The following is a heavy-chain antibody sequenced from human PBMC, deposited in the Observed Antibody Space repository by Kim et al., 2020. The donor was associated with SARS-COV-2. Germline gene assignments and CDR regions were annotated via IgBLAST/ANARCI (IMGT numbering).Heavy chain of an antibody. J-gene: IGHJ4*02. Sequence: SVKVSCKASGGTFSSYAINWVRQAPGQGLEWMGRIIPILGLPNYAQKFQGRVTITADKSTSTAYMELRSLRSEDTAVYYCARGPYEDYFDDWGQGTLVTVSS. V-gene: IGHV1-69*04. CDR1: GGTFSSYA. D-gene: IGHD3-3*01. CDR2: IIPILGLP. CDR3: ARGPYEDYFDD.